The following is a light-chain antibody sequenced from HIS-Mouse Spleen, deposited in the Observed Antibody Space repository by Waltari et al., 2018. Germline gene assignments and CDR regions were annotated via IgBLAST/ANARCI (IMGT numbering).Light chain of an antibody. J-gene: IGLJ2*01. Sequence: SYELTQPSSVSVSPGQTARITCSGDVLAKKSARWFQQKPGQAPVLVLYKDSDRPSGIPERFSGSSSGTTVTLTISGAQVEDEADYYCYSAADNNLVFGGGTKLTVL. V-gene: IGLV3-27*01. CDR1: VLAKKS. CDR2: KDS. CDR3: YSAADNNLV.